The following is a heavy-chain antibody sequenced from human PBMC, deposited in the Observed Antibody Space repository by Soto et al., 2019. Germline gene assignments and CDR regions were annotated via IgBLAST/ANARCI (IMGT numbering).Heavy chain of an antibody. CDR2: ISGSGENT. CDR1: GFTFSSYA. J-gene: IGHJ6*02. V-gene: IGHV3-23*01. Sequence: EVQLLESGGALLQPGGSLRLSCAASGFTFSSYAMNWVRQTPGKGLQWVSAISGSGENTYYADSVKGRFTISRDNSKHTLYLQMNSLRGDDTAVYFCAKGYEVSPPVASAWYSNYFYGVDVWGRGTTVTVSS. D-gene: IGHD6-19*01. CDR3: AKGYEVSPPVASAWYSNYFYGVDV.